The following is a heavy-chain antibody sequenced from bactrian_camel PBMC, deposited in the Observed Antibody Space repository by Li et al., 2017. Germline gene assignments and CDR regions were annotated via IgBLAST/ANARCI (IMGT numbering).Heavy chain of an antibody. CDR2: IDSDGSI. V-gene: IGHV3S53*01. Sequence: QVESGGGSVQAGGSLRLSCAVIGNLYCRRDMSWYRQTPGQEREFVASIDSDGSIAYADSVKGRFTISRDNAENTLYLQLNSLKTEDTAMYYCAKAARRGGGYYYTDYWGQGTQVTVS. J-gene: IGHJ4*01. CDR1: GNLYCRRD. CDR3: AKAARRGGGYYYTDY. D-gene: IGHD2*01.